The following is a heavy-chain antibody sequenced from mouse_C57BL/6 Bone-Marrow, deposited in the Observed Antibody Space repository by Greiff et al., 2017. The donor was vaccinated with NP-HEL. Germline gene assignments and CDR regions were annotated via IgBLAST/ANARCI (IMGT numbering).Heavy chain of an antibody. CDR1: GYTFTNYW. J-gene: IGHJ4*01. D-gene: IGHD1-1*01. CDR3: ARYYYGSSFMDY. CDR2: IYPGGGYT. V-gene: IGHV1-63*01. Sequence: QVQLQQSGAELVRPGTSVKMSCKASGYTFTNYWIGWAKQRPGHGLEWIGDIYPGGGYTNYNEKLKGKATLTADKSSSTAYIQFSSLPSEDSAIYYCARYYYGSSFMDYWGQGTSVTVSS.